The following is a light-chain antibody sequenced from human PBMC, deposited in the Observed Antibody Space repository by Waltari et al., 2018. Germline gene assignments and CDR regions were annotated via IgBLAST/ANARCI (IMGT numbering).Light chain of an antibody. CDR3: AAWDDSLNGLYV. CDR2: SNI. V-gene: IGLV1-44*01. J-gene: IGLJ1*01. Sequence: QSVLTQPPSASGTPGQTVTISCSGRSSNIGSNTVNWSQQLPGTAPKLLIYSNIQRPSGVPDRISGSKSGTSASLAISGLQSEDEGDYYCAAWDDSLNGLYVFGTGTKVTVL. CDR1: SSNIGSNT.